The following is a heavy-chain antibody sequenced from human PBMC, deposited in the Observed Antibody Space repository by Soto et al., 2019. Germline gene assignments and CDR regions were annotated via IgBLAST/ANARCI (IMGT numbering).Heavy chain of an antibody. CDR1: GFTFSSYA. CDR3: XXXXXXXXGPSYYYYYMDV. J-gene: IGHJ6*03. Sequence: EVQLLESGGGLVQPGGSLRLSCAASGFTFSSYAMSWVRQAPGKGLEWVSAISGSGGSTYYADSVKGRFTISRDNSKNTLYLQMNSLRAEDTAXXXXXXXXXXXXGPSYYYYYMDVWGKGTTVTVSS. CDR2: ISGSGGST. V-gene: IGHV3-23*01.